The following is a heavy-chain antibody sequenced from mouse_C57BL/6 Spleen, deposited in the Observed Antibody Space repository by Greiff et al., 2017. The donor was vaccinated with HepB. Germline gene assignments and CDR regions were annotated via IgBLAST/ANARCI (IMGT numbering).Heavy chain of an antibody. D-gene: IGHD2-3*01. Sequence: VQLQQPGAELVKPGASVKVSCKASGYTFTSYWMHWVKQRPGQGLEWIGRIHPSDSDTNYNQKFKGKATLTVDKSSSTAYMQLSSLTSDDSSVYYCGLETRDGYSYWYVDVWGTGTTVTGSS. CDR1: GYTFTSYW. V-gene: IGHV1-74*01. CDR2: IHPSDSDT. CDR3: GLETRDGYSYWYVDV. J-gene: IGHJ1*03.